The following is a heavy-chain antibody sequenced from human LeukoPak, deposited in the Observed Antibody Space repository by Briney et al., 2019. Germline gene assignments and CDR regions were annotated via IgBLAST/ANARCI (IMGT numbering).Heavy chain of an antibody. Sequence: PGGSLRLSCAASGFTFSSYWMSWVRQAPGKGLEWVANIKQDGSENYYVDSVKGRFTVSRDNAKNSLYLQMNSLRAEDTAVYYCARDGYCHSTSCFHGFDYWGQGTLVTVSS. D-gene: IGHD2-2*01. CDR1: GFTFSSYW. CDR2: IKQDGSEN. CDR3: ARDGYCHSTSCFHGFDY. V-gene: IGHV3-7*01. J-gene: IGHJ4*02.